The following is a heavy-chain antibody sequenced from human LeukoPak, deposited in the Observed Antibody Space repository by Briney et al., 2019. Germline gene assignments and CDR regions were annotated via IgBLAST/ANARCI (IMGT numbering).Heavy chain of an antibody. D-gene: IGHD6-6*01. CDR3: ARDPLRRFDY. V-gene: IGHV3-7*01. J-gene: IGHJ4*02. CDR1: GFTFSNFW. Sequence: PGGSLRLSCAASGFTFSNFWMTWVRQAPGKGLEWVANIQHDGSGEFYVDSVKGRFTISRDDARNLLFLQMDSLRVEDSAVYYCARDPLRRFDYWGQGTQVTVSS. CDR2: IQHDGSGE.